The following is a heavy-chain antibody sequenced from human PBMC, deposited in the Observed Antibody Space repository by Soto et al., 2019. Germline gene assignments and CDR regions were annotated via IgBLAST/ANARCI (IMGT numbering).Heavy chain of an antibody. V-gene: IGHV4-39*01. CDR3: ARLTWIRLWQQKSHFDY. CDR2: IYYSGST. Sequence: SSETLSLTCTVSGGSISSSSYYWGWIRQPPGKGLEWIGSIYYSGSTYYNPSLKSRVTISVDTSKNQFSLKLSSVTAADTAVYYCARLTWIRLWQQKSHFDYWGQGTLVTVSS. J-gene: IGHJ4*02. CDR1: GGSISSSSYY. D-gene: IGHD5-18*01.